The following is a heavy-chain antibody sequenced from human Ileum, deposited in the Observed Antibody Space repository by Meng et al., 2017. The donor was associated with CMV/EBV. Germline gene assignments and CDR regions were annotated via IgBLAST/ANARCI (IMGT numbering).Heavy chain of an antibody. CDR1: GYIFTDYY. Sequence: ASVKVSCKTSGYIFTDYYIHWLRQAPGQGLEWMGWINPETGATDYAQKFQGGVTMTRDTSTSTIYMETYLRSDDTAVYYCAKAGRRDGADAHYDDWGQGTPVTVSS. J-gene: IGHJ4*02. CDR3: AKAGRRDGADAHYDD. CDR2: INPETGAT. D-gene: IGHD4-17*01. V-gene: IGHV1-2*02.